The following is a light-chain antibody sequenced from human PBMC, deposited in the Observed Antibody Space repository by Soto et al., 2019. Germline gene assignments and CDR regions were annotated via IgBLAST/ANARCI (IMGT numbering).Light chain of an antibody. Sequence: QSVLTQPASVSGSPGQSVTISCSETSSDVGDYDYVSWYQHHPGKAPKLLIYDVSNRPSGVSSRFSGSNSGNTASLTVSGLQAEDEAHYYCTSYSASGIVFGGGTQLTVL. CDR1: SSDVGDYDY. CDR2: DVS. CDR3: TSYSASGIV. V-gene: IGLV2-14*03. J-gene: IGLJ2*01.